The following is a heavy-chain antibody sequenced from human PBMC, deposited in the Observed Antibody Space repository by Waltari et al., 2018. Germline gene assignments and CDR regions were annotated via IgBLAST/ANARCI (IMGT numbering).Heavy chain of an antibody. Sequence: QVQLQQWGAGLLTPSETLSLTCAVYGGSFRGYYWSWFCQPPGKGLEWSGEINHNESANYNPSLKSRLTISVDTSKNQFSLKLSSVTAADTAVYYCARGPLGYSYPRYFDDWGQGTLVTVSS. J-gene: IGHJ4*02. CDR1: GGSFRGYY. D-gene: IGHD5-18*01. CDR3: ARGPLGYSYPRYFDD. V-gene: IGHV4-34*01. CDR2: INHNESA.